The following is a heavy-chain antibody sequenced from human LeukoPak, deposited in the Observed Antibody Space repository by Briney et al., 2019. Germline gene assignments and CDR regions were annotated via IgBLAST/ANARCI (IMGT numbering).Heavy chain of an antibody. CDR2: ISAYNGNT. CDR3: ARDIGGYSSGWSLFDY. D-gene: IGHD6-13*01. Sequence: ASVKVSCKASGYTFTSYGISWVRQAPGQGLEWMGWISAYNGNTNYAQKLQGRVTMTTDTSTSTAYMELRSLRSDDTAVYYRARDIGGYSSGWSLFDYWGQGTLVTVSS. J-gene: IGHJ4*02. CDR1: GYTFTSYG. V-gene: IGHV1-18*01.